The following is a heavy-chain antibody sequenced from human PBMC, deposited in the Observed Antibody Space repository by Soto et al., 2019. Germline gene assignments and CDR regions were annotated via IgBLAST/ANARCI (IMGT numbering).Heavy chain of an antibody. V-gene: IGHV3-7*05. CDR2: IKQDGSEK. Sequence: EVQLVESGGGLVQPGGSLRLSCAASGFTFSSYWMSWVRQAPGKGLEWVANIKQDGSEKYYVDSVKGRFTISRDNAKNSLYLQMNSLRAEDTAVYYCARRGYCGSTSCSQYYYYGMDVWGQGTTVTVSS. D-gene: IGHD2-2*01. CDR3: ARRGYCGSTSCSQYYYYGMDV. CDR1: GFTFSSYW. J-gene: IGHJ6*02.